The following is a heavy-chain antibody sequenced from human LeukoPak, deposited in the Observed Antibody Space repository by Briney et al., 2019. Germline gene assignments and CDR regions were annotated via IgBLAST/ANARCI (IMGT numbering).Heavy chain of an antibody. CDR1: GFTFSRYW. V-gene: IGHV3-74*01. J-gene: IGHJ4*02. Sequence: GGSLRLSCAASGFTFSRYWMHWVRQAPGKGLVWVSRIKGDGSSTNSADSVKGRFTTSRDNAQNTLYLQMNSLRAEDTAVYYCVRDIYYDSSGYPTPPDYWGQGTLVTVSS. CDR3: VRDIYYDSSGYPTPPDY. D-gene: IGHD3-22*01. CDR2: IKGDGSST.